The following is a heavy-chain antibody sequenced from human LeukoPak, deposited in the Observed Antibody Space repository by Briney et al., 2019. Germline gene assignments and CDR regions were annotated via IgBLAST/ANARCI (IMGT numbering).Heavy chain of an antibody. J-gene: IGHJ4*02. CDR1: GFTFSRYS. CDR2: ISSSSSTI. Sequence: GGSLRLSCAASGFTFSRYSMNWVRQGPGKGLEWVSYISSSSSTIYYADSVKGRFTISRDNAKNSLYLQMNSLRAEDTAVYYCARDVDSSSWYTLAIDYWGQGTLVTVSS. CDR3: ARDVDSSSWYTLAIDY. D-gene: IGHD6-13*01. V-gene: IGHV3-48*01.